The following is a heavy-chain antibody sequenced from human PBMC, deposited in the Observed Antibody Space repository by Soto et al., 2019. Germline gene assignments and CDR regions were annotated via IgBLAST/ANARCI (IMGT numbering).Heavy chain of an antibody. CDR3: ARRGSGSYYDY. Sequence: VQLLESGGGLVQPGGSLRLSCAASGFTFSSYAMRWVRQAPGKGLEWVSAISGSGGSTYYADSVKGRFTISRDNSKNPVYLQMNRLRGEDTAVYYCARRGSGSYYDYWGQGTLVTVSS. CDR2: ISGSGGST. D-gene: IGHD1-26*01. V-gene: IGHV3-23*01. J-gene: IGHJ4*02. CDR1: GFTFSSYA.